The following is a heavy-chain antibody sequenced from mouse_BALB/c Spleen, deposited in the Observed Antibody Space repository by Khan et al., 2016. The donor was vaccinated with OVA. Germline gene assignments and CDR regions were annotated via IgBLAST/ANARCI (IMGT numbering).Heavy chain of an antibody. V-gene: IGHV1-77*01. CDR2: ISPGSGAT. Sequence: QVQLQQSGAELARPGASVKLSCTASGYTFTDYYINWVKQRTGQGLEWIGEISPGSGATYYNERFMGKATLTADKSSSTAYMQLSSLTSEASAVYFCARRNYFGYTFAYWGQGTLVTVSA. J-gene: IGHJ3*01. D-gene: IGHD1-2*01. CDR1: GYTFTDYY. CDR3: ARRNYFGYTFAY.